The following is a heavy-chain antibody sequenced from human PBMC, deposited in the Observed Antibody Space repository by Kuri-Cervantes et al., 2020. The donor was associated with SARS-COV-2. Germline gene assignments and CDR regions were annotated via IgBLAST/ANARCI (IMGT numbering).Heavy chain of an antibody. Sequence: ASVKVSCKFSTSIFTDYYIHWVRQAPGRGLEWMGWINCKSGATNHAQRFQGRVTMTRDTSIRTAYMELRSLRSDDTAVYYCARAGDVYDFRSGYYFPPRFWGQGTLVTVSS. CDR3: ARAGDVYDFRSGYYFPPRF. V-gene: IGHV1-2*02. CDR1: TSIFTDYY. D-gene: IGHD3-3*01. J-gene: IGHJ4*02. CDR2: INCKSGAT.